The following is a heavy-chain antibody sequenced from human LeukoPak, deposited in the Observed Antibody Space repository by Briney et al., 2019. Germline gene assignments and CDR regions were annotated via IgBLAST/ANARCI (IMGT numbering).Heavy chain of an antibody. J-gene: IGHJ4*02. CDR1: GFTFDDYA. CDR2: ISWNSGSI. V-gene: IGHV3-9*01. Sequence: GGSLRLSCAASGFTFDDYAMHWVRQAPGKGLEWVSGISWNSGSIGYADSVKGRFTISRDNAKDSLYLQMNSRRAEDTAVYYCARVGFTVASDYWGQGTLVTVSS. D-gene: IGHD6-19*01. CDR3: ARVGFTVASDY.